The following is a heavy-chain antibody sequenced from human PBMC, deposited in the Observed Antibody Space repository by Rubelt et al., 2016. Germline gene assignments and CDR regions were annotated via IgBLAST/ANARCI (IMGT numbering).Heavy chain of an antibody. V-gene: IGHV3-74*01. CDR2: ITSDGSRT. Sequence: WGNWVRQSPGKGLVSISRITSDGSRTTYADSVKGRFTISRDNAKNTVYLQMNSLRAEDTAVYYCARGGYGSGSYYVPYAYGMDVWGQGTTVTVSS. CDR3: ARGGYGSGSYYVPYAYGMDV. J-gene: IGHJ6*02. D-gene: IGHD3-10*01. CDR1: W.